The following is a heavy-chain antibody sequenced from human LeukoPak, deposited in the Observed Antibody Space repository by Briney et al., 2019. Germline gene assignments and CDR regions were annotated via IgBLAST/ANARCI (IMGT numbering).Heavy chain of an antibody. CDR1: GFTFSNYA. CDR3: AKRNYYFDY. CDR2: ISDSGGST. V-gene: IGHV3-23*01. J-gene: IGHJ4*02. Sequence: GGSLRLSCAASGFTFSNYAMSWVRQAPGKGLEWVSSISDSGGSTYYADSVKGWFTISRDNSKNTLYLQMNSLGAEDTAVYYCAKRNYYFDYWGQGTLVTVSS. D-gene: IGHD1-14*01.